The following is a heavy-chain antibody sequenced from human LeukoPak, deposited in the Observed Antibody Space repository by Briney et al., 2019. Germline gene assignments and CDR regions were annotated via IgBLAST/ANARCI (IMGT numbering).Heavy chain of an antibody. CDR3: ARVPDYGGNRPFYYYYYYMDV. J-gene: IGHJ6*03. CDR2: IYYTGST. CDR1: GTSMNTYY. Sequence: SETLSLTCTVSGTSMNTYYWSWVRQPPGKGLEWIGYIYYTGSTKYNPSLKSRVTISVDTSKNQFSLKLSSVTAADTAVYYCARVPDYGGNRPFYYYYYYMDVWGKGTTVTVSS. D-gene: IGHD4-23*01. V-gene: IGHV4-59*01.